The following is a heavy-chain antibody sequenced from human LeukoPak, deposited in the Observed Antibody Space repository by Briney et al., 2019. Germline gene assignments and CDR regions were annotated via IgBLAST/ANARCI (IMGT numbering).Heavy chain of an antibody. CDR3: AKDLGYCSSTSCFFDY. CDR2: INGAGSST. J-gene: IGHJ4*02. V-gene: IGHV3-74*01. CDR1: GFTFSSHW. Sequence: PGGSLRLSCAASGFTFSSHWMHWVRQAPGKGLVWVSRINGAGSSTSYADSVKGRFTVSRDNAKNTLNLQMNSLRAEDTAVYYCAKDLGYCSSTSCFFDYWGQGTLVTVSS. D-gene: IGHD2-2*01.